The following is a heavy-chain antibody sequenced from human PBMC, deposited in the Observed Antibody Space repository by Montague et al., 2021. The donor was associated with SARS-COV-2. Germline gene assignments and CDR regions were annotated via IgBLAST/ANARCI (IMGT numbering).Heavy chain of an antibody. D-gene: IGHD6-19*01. CDR1: GASISTSTDH. V-gene: IGHV4-39*01. Sequence: SETLSLTCSVSGASISTSTDHWAWIRQSPGKGLEWVGSFSYSDSTHYNPSLRSRVTISVDSSKNQYSLKLNSVTAADTAIYYCAGHMGHGLVSVTGANWFDPWGQGTLVTVSS. CDR2: FSYSDST. J-gene: IGHJ5*02. CDR3: AGHMGHGLVSVTGANWFDP.